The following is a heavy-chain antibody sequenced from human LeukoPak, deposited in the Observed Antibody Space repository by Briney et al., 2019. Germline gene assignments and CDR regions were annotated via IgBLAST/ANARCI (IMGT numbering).Heavy chain of an antibody. D-gene: IGHD2-15*01. CDR1: GNSISSGYY. J-gene: IGHJ5*02. CDR2: IYHSGST. CDR3: ARGGSSSTGNWFDP. V-gene: IGHV4-38-2*02. Sequence: SETLSLTCTVSGNSISSGYYWGWIRQPPGKGLEWIGSIYHSGSTYYNPSLKSRVTISVDTSKNQFSLKLSSVTAADTAVYYCARGGSSSTGNWFDPWGQGTLVTVSS.